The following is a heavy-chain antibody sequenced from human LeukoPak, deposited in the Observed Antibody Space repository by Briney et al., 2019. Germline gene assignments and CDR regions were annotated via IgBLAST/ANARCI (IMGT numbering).Heavy chain of an antibody. J-gene: IGHJ4*02. Sequence: TSETLSLTCAVYGGSFSGYYWSWIRQPPGKGLEWIGEINHSGSTNYNPSLKSRVTISVDTSKNQFSLKLSSVTAADTAVYYCARGPVKRLVVVTARSRGYYFDYWGQGTLVTVSS. CDR1: GGSFSGYY. CDR2: INHSGST. V-gene: IGHV4-34*01. CDR3: ARGPVKRLVVVTARSRGYYFDY. D-gene: IGHD2-21*02.